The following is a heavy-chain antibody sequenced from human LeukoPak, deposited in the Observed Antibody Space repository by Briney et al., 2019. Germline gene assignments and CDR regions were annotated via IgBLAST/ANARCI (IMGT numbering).Heavy chain of an antibody. J-gene: IGHJ3*02. V-gene: IGHV4-59*01. Sequence: SETLSLTCTVSGGSISYYYWSWIRQPPGKGLEWIGYIYYSGSTNYNPSLKSRVTISVDTSKNQFSLKLNSVTAADTAVYYCARITYGDNHFDIWGQGTKVTVSS. CDR2: IYYSGST. D-gene: IGHD4-23*01. CDR1: GGSISYYY. CDR3: ARITYGDNHFDI.